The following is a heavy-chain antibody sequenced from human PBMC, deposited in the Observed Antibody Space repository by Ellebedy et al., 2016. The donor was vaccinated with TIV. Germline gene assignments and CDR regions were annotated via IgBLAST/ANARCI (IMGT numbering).Heavy chain of an antibody. V-gene: IGHV4-59*01. D-gene: IGHD6-19*01. CDR3: ARVGSGWHVDY. CDR2: IYSSGST. J-gene: IGHJ4*02. CDR1: GGSTSSNY. Sequence: SETLSLXXTVSGGSTSSNYWSWIRQPPGKELQWIGYIYSSGSTNYNPSLESRVTISLDTSKNQFSLKLSSVTAADTAVYYCARVGSGWHVDYWGQGTLVTVSS.